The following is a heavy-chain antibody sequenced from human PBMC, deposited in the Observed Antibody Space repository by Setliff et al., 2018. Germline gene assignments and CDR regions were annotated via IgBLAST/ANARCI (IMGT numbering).Heavy chain of an antibody. J-gene: IGHJ3*01. Sequence: ASVKVSCKASGGTFSSYAISWVRQAPGQGLEWMGWINTKTATPSYAQGFTGRFVFSLDTSASTAHLQIDSLTSEDTAVYYCARDLPTEYETIRDTFDVWGQGTKVTVSS. CDR2: INTKTATP. CDR3: ARDLPTEYETIRDTFDV. D-gene: IGHD2-21*01. CDR1: GGTFSSYA. V-gene: IGHV7-4-1*01.